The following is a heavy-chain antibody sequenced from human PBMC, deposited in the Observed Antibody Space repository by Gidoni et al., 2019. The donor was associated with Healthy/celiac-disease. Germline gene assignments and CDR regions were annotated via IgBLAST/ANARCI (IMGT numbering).Heavy chain of an antibody. Sequence: QVQLQESGAGVVEPSQTRSLTCTGSGGSIGSGDYYGSWMLQPPGKGLEWIGYIYHSGSTYYNPSLKSRVTISVDTSKNPFSLKLSAVTAADTAVYYSARALGLGYCSTISCYERGFYGMDVWGHGPTVIVSS. J-gene: IGHJ6*02. CDR2: IYHSGST. D-gene: IGHD2-2*01. V-gene: IGHV4-30-4*01. CDR3: ARALGLGYCSTISCYERGFYGMDV. CDR1: GGSIGSGDYY.